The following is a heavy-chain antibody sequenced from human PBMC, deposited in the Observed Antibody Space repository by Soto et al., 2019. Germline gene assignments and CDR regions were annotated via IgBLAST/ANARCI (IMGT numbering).Heavy chain of an antibody. CDR3: TTGSNEGY. V-gene: IGHV3-15*07. Sequence: EVQLLESGGGLVKPGGSLILSCAASGFSFSRAWMNWVRQAPGKGLEWVGRVRTIPEGETTDYPPPVKVRFTIWRDDSKTTLYLQMTSLKIEDTAVYYCTTGSNEGYWGQGTLVTVSS. D-gene: IGHD1-26*01. J-gene: IGHJ4*02. CDR2: VRTIPEGETT. CDR1: GFSFSRAW.